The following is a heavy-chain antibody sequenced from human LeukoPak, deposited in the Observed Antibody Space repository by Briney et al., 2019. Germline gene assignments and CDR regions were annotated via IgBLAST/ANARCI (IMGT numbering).Heavy chain of an antibody. V-gene: IGHV4-59*01. Sequence: SETLSLTCTVSGGSISSYYWSWIRQPPGKGLGWIGYIYYSGSTNYNPSPKSRVTISVDTSKNQFSLKLSSVTAADTAVYYCASTTTDCSSTSCYAYNWFDPWGQGTLVTVSS. CDR3: ASTTTDCSSTSCYAYNWFDP. J-gene: IGHJ5*02. CDR2: IYYSGST. D-gene: IGHD2-2*01. CDR1: GGSISSYY.